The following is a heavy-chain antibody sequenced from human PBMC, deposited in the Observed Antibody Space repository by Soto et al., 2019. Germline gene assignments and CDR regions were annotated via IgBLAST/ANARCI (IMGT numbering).Heavy chain of an antibody. CDR1: GXTFSNAW. V-gene: IGHV3-15*01. CDR3: TTERLLRPAAMDV. D-gene: IGHD3-3*01. CDR2: IKSKTDGGTT. J-gene: IGHJ6*02. Sequence: LSWAASGXTFSNAWMSWVRQAPGKGLEWVGRIKSKTDGGTTDYAAPVKGRFTISRDDSKNTLYLQMNSLKTEDTAVYYCTTERLLRPAAMDVWGQGTTVTVSS.